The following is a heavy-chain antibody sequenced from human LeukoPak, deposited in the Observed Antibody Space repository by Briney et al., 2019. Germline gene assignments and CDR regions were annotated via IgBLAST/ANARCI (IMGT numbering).Heavy chain of an antibody. CDR1: GFTFSNYS. D-gene: IGHD3-10*01. V-gene: IGHV3-21*04. CDR3: AKGGPRGLYYFDY. CDR2: ITSSGSYI. J-gene: IGHJ4*02. Sequence: PGGSLRLSCAASGFTFSNYSMNWVRQAPGKGLEWVSSITSSGSYIYYADSVKGRFTISRDNSKNTLYLQMNSLRAEDTAVYYCAKGGPRGLYYFDYWGQGTLVTVSS.